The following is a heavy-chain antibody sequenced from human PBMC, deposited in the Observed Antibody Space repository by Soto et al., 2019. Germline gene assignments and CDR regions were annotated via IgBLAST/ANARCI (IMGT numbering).Heavy chain of an antibody. CDR2: ISGSGGST. J-gene: IGHJ6*02. CDR3: AKDHIAAVYYYYYGMDV. CDR1: GFTFSSYA. Sequence: GGSLRLSCAASGFTFSSYAMSWVRQAPGKGLEWVSAISGSGGSTYYADSVKGRFTISRDNSKNTLYLQMNSLRAEDTAVYYCAKDHIAAVYYYYYGMDVWGQGTTVTVSS. D-gene: IGHD6-13*01. V-gene: IGHV3-23*01.